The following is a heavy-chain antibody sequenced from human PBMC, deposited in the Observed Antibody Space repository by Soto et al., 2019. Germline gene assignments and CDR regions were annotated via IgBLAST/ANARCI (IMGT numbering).Heavy chain of an antibody. CDR2: IYYSGST. D-gene: IGHD1-26*01. J-gene: IGHJ4*02. V-gene: IGHV4-39*01. CDR3: ARREATTYLPFDY. CDR1: GGSISSSSYY. Sequence: QLQLQESGPGLVKPSETLSLTCTVSGGSISSSSYYWGWIRQPPGKGLEWIGSIYYSGSTYYNPSLKSRVTISVDTSKNQFSLKLSSVTAADTAVYYCARREATTYLPFDYWGQGTLVTVSS.